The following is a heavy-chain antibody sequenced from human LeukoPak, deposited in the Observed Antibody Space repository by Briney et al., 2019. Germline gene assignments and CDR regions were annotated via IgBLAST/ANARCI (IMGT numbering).Heavy chain of an antibody. CDR1: GCTFSDYY. V-gene: IGHV3-11*06. Sequence: GGSLRLSCAASGCTFSDYYMSWIRQAPGKGLEWVSYISSSSSYTNYADSVKGRFTISRDNAKNSLYLQMNSLRAEDMAVYYCARDRVCSGGSGYSGFDYWGQGTLVTVYS. CDR2: ISSSSSYT. CDR3: ARDRVCSGGSGYSGFDY. J-gene: IGHJ4*02. D-gene: IGHD2-15*01.